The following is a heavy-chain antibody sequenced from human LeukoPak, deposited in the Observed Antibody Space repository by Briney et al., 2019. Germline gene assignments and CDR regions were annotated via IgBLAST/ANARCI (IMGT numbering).Heavy chain of an antibody. V-gene: IGHV4-59*01. Sequence: SETLSLTCTVSGGSISSYYWSWIRQSPGKELEWIGYMYNRGSTMYNPSLKSRVTISTDTSKNQFSLRLTSVTAADTAVYYCARAEKAVTGTLDYWGQGTLITVSS. J-gene: IGHJ4*02. CDR3: ARAEKAVTGTLDY. CDR1: GGSISSYY. CDR2: MYNRGST. D-gene: IGHD6-19*01.